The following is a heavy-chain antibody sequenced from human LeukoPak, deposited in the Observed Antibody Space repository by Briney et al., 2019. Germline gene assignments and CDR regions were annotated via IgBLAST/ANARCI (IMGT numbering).Heavy chain of an antibody. CDR1: GGSISTYY. Sequence: SETLSLTCTVSGGSISTYYWNWIRQPPGKGLEWIGYIYYSGSTNYNPSLKSRVAISVDTSKNQFSLRLRSVTAADTAAYYCARGEGSSLSIFDYWGQGTLVTVSS. CDR2: IYYSGST. CDR3: ARGEGSSLSIFDY. V-gene: IGHV4-59*01. D-gene: IGHD3-10*01. J-gene: IGHJ4*02.